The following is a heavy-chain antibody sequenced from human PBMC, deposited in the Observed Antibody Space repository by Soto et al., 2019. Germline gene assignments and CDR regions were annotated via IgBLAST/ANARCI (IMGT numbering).Heavy chain of an antibody. Sequence: PSETLSLTCTVSGGSISSYYWSWIRQPPGKRLEWIGYIYYSGSTNYNPSLKSRVTISVDTSKNQFSLKLSSVTAADTAVYYCARAGGHYYDSSGYFDYWGQGTLVTVSS. CDR1: GGSISSYY. J-gene: IGHJ4*02. V-gene: IGHV4-59*01. D-gene: IGHD3-22*01. CDR2: IYYSGST. CDR3: ARAGGHYYDSSGYFDY.